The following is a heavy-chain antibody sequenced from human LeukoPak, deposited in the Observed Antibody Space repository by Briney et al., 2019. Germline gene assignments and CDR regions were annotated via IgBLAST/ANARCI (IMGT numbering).Heavy chain of an antibody. CDR3: PRGGAYCRGDCPLDAFDP. V-gene: IGHV3-30-3*01. Sequence: GGSLRLSCAASGFTFSTYAMHWVRQAPGKGLEWVAHMSYDEGTKYYADSVKGRFTISRDNSKNTLYLQMNSLRAEDTAFYYCPRGGAYCRGDCPLDAFDPWGQGTMVTVSS. CDR1: GFTFSTYA. CDR2: MSYDEGTK. J-gene: IGHJ3*01. D-gene: IGHD2-21*02.